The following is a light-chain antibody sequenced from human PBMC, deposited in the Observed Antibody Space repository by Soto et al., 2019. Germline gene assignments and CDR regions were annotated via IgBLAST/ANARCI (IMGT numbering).Light chain of an antibody. CDR1: QGISNY. J-gene: IGKJ2*01. CDR3: QKYNSALHT. Sequence: DIQMTQSPSSLSASVGDRVTSTCRASQGISNYLAWYQQKPGKVPKLLIYAASTLQSGVPSRFSGSGSGTDFTLTISSLQPEDVATYYCQKYNSALHTFGQGTKLEIK. CDR2: AAS. V-gene: IGKV1-27*01.